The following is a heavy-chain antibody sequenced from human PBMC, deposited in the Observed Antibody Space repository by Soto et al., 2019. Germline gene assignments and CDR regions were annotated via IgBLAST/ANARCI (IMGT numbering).Heavy chain of an antibody. CDR3: ARGSAYYYMDV. CDR2: IYYSGST. V-gene: IGHV4-59*01. D-gene: IGHD6-25*01. CDR1: GGSISSYY. Sequence: SETLSLTCTVSGGSISSYYWSWIRQPPGKGLEWIGYIYYSGSTNYNPSLRSRVTISVDTSKNQFSLKLSSVTAADTAVYYCARGSAYYYMDVWGKGTTVTVSS. J-gene: IGHJ6*03.